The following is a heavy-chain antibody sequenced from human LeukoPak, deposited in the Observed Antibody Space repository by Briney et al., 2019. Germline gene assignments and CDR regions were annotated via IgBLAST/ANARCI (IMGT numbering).Heavy chain of an antibody. D-gene: IGHD3-10*01. CDR1: GYTFTGYY. CDR3: ARCYGSGSLDY. Sequence: ASVKVSCKASGYTFTGYYMHWVRQAPRPGLEWMGWINPNSGGTNYAQKFQGRVTMTRDTSISTAYMELSRLRSDDTAVYYCARCYGSGSLDYWGQGTLVTVSS. J-gene: IGHJ4*02. CDR2: INPNSGGT. V-gene: IGHV1-2*02.